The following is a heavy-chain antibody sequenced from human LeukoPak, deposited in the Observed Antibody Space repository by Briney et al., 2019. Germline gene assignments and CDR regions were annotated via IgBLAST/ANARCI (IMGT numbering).Heavy chain of an antibody. J-gene: IGHJ3*02. D-gene: IGHD3-3*01. CDR3: AREGGVLRFLEWLLYDAFDI. CDR1: GYTFTSYG. CDR2: ISAYNGNT. V-gene: IGHV1-18*01. Sequence: ASVKVSCKASGYTFTSYGISWVRQAPGQGLEWMGWISAYNGNTNYAQKLQGRVTMTTDTSTSTAYMELSSLRSEDTAVYYCAREGGVLRFLEWLLYDAFDIWGQGTMVTVSS.